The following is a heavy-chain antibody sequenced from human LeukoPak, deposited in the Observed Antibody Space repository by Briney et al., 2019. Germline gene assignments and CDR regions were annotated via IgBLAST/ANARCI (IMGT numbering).Heavy chain of an antibody. CDR2: VYHSGGI. D-gene: IGHD1-26*01. J-gene: IGHJ4*02. CDR3: ARQRAHGTWAFDY. CDR1: RGSISSRSDY. Sequence: SETLSFTCTVSRGSISSRSDYWWAWIRQPPGQGLEWIGSVYHSGGIYYNPSLKSRLTISVDTSKDHFSLNLASVTAADTAVYYCARQRAHGTWAFDYWGQGTLLTVSS. V-gene: IGHV4-39*01.